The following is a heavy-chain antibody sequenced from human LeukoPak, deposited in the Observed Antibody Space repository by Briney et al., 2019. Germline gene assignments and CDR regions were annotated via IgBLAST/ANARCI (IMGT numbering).Heavy chain of an antibody. V-gene: IGHV4-38-2*02. CDR3: ARGLRGGWSSGSRPWYWFDP. CDR2: IYHSGST. D-gene: IGHD3-10*01. CDR1: GYSISSGYY. Sequence: SETLSLTCTVSGYSISSGYYWGWIRQPPGKGLEWIGIIYHSGSTYFNPSLKSRVTISVDTSKNQFSLKLTSVTAADTAVYYCARGLRGGWSSGSRPWYWFDPWGQGTLVTVSS. J-gene: IGHJ5*02.